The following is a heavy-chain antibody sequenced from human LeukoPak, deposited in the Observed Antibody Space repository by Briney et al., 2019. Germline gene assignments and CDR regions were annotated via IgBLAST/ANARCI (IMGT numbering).Heavy chain of an antibody. J-gene: IGHJ4*02. CDR1: GFTFSSYA. Sequence: GGSLRLSCAVSGFTFSSYAMSWVRQAPGKGLEWVSIIGRDGRNTHYADSVEGRFTISRDNSKSTLFLLVNSLRAEDTAVYYCAKGHAVIVPSTRYFDYWGQGTLVTVSS. D-gene: IGHD3-22*01. CDR3: AKGHAVIVPSTRYFDY. V-gene: IGHV3-23*01. CDR2: IGRDGRNT.